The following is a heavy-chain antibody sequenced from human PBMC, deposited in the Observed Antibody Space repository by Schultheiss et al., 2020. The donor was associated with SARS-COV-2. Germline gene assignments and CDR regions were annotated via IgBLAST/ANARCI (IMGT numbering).Heavy chain of an antibody. CDR2: IFYRGIT. CDR3: ARGGGLGSTAFDP. V-gene: IGHV4-31*01. D-gene: IGHD1-1*01. CDR1: GDSITSETYR. J-gene: IGHJ5*02. Sequence: SETLSLTCTVSGDSITSETYRWSWIRQHPGRGLEWIGSIFYRGITYYNPSLQTLVSISLDTSKNQFSLNLRSVTAADTAVYYCARGGGLGSTAFDPWGQGSLVTVSS.